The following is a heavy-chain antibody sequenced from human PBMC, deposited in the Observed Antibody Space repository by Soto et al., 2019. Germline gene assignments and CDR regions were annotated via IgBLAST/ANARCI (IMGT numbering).Heavy chain of an antibody. CDR1: GYTFTNYA. Sequence: AASVKVSCKASGYTFTNYAISWVRQATGQGLEWMGWMNPNSGNTGYALRFQGRVSMTRNTSIYTVYLELSSLASDDTAVYYCVRMASSGTLNWFDPWGQGTLVTVSS. V-gene: IGHV1-8*02. CDR2: MNPNSGNT. CDR3: VRMASSGTLNWFDP. D-gene: IGHD1-1*01. J-gene: IGHJ5*02.